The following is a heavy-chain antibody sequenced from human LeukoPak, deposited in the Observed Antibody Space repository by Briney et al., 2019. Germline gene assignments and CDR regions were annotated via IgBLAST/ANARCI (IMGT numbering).Heavy chain of an antibody. CDR1: GFTFSSYS. Sequence: GGSLRLSCAASGFTFSSYSMIWVRQAPGKGLEWVSSISGSSSYIYYADSVKGRFTISRDNAKNSLYLQMNSLRAEDTAVYYCARDIRATNSGYDYVYYYGMDVWGQGTTVTVSS. CDR2: ISGSSSYI. D-gene: IGHD5-12*01. CDR3: ARDIRATNSGYDYVYYYGMDV. J-gene: IGHJ6*02. V-gene: IGHV3-21*01.